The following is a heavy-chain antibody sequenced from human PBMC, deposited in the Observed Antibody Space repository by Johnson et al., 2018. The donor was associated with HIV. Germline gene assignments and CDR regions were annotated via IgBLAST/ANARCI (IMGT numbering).Heavy chain of an antibody. D-gene: IGHD6-19*01. Sequence: EVQLVESGGGVVRPGGSLRLSCAASGFTFDDYGMSWVRQAPGKGLEWVSGTNWNGGSTGYADSVKGRFTISRDNAKNSLYLQMNSLRAEDTALYYCARKGERGIAVAEDAFDIWGQGTMVTVSS. CDR1: GFTFDDYG. V-gene: IGHV3-20*04. CDR3: ARKGERGIAVAEDAFDI. CDR2: TNWNGGST. J-gene: IGHJ3*02.